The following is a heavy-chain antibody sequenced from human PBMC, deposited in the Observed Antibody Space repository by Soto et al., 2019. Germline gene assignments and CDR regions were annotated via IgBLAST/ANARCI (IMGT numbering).Heavy chain of an antibody. J-gene: IGHJ4*02. CDR3: AIGRGYSYGYFDY. Sequence: SETLSLTCTVSCGSISSGGYYWSWIRQHPGKGLEWIGYIYYSGSTYYNPSLKSRVTISVDTSKNQFSLKLSSVTAADTAVYYCAIGRGYSYGYFDYWGQGTLVTVSS. D-gene: IGHD5-18*01. CDR1: CGSISSGGYY. V-gene: IGHV4-31*03. CDR2: IYYSGST.